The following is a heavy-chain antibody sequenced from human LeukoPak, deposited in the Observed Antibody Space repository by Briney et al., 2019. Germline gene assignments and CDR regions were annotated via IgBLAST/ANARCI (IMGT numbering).Heavy chain of an antibody. CDR2: IYYSGST. CDR3: ARRGSYHDAFDI. CDR1: GGSISSSSYY. J-gene: IGHJ3*02. D-gene: IGHD1-26*01. Sequence: PETLSLTCTVSGGSISSSSYYWGWIRQPPGKGLEWIGSIYYSGSTYYNPSLKSRVTISVDTSKNQFSLKLSSVTAADTAVYYCARRGSYHDAFDIWGQGTMVTVSS. V-gene: IGHV4-39*07.